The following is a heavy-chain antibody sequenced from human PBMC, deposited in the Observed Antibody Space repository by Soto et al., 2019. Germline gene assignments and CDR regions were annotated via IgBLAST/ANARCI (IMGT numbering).Heavy chain of an antibody. CDR2: IYYSGST. CDR3: ARTDIVATTNNWFDP. Sequence: SETLSLTCTVSGGSISSGGYYWSWIRQHPGKGLEWIGYIYYSGSTYYNPSLKSRVTISVDTSKNQFSLKLSSVTAADTAVYYCARTDIVATTNNWFDPWGQGTLVTVSS. D-gene: IGHD5-12*01. J-gene: IGHJ5*02. CDR1: GGSISSGGYY. V-gene: IGHV4-31*03.